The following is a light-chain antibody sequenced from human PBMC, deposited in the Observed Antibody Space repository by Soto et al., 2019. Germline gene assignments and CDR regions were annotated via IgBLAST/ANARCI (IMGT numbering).Light chain of an antibody. J-gene: IGLJ1*01. CDR1: SSNIGGNS. Sequence: QSAMTQPPSVSAAPGHKVTISCSGSSSNIGGNSVSWYQQLPGTAPKLLIYDDNKRPSGIPDRFSGSKSGTSATLGITGFQTGDEADYYCGSWDSSLSAYVFGTGTKLTVL. CDR2: DDN. V-gene: IGLV1-51*01. CDR3: GSWDSSLSAYV.